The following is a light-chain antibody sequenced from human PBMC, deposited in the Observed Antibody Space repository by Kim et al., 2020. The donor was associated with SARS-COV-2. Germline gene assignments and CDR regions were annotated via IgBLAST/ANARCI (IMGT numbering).Light chain of an antibody. Sequence: SLTISCTGTSSDVGSYNLVSWYQQFPGRAPKLMIYEGNKRPSGVSNRFSGSKSGNTASLTISGLQAEDEADYYCCSYAGTTTYWVFGGGTQLTVL. CDR2: EGN. J-gene: IGLJ3*02. V-gene: IGLV2-23*01. CDR3: CSYAGTTTYWV. CDR1: SSDVGSYNL.